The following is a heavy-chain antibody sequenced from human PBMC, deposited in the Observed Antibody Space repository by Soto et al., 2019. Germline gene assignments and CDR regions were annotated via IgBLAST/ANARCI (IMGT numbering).Heavy chain of an antibody. CDR2: ISGSGGST. V-gene: IGHV3-23*01. J-gene: IGHJ4*02. CDR1: GFTFSSYS. D-gene: IGHD2-2*01. Sequence: PGGSLRLSCAAFGFTFSSYSMNWVRQAPGKGLEWVSAISGSGGSTYYADSVKGRFTISRDNSKNTLYLQMNSLRAEDTAVYYCAVVPAATFDYWGQGTLVTVSS. CDR3: AVVPAATFDY.